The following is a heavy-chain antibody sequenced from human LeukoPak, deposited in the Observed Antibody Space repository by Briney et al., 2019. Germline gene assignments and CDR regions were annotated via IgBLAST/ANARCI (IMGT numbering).Heavy chain of an antibody. V-gene: IGHV3-48*03. CDR2: ISSSGSTI. Sequence: GGSLRLSCAASGFTFSSYEMNWVRQAPGKGLERVSYISSSGSTIYYADSVKGRFTISRDNAKNSLYLQMNSLRAEDTAVYYCASGVVVVTATALVFDYWGQGTLVTVSS. J-gene: IGHJ4*02. CDR1: GFTFSSYE. D-gene: IGHD2-21*02. CDR3: ASGVVVVTATALVFDY.